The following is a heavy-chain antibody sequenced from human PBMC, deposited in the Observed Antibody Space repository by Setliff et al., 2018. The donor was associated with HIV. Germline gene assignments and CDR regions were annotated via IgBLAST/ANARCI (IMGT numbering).Heavy chain of an antibody. Sequence: SGPTLVNPTQPLTLTCTFSGFSLSPRGMSVSWIRQPPGKALEWLARIDWDDAKYYSTSLKTRLTISKDTSKNRVVLTMTNMDPVDTATYYCARGSESLTYFDNLGPGTLVTVSS. J-gene: IGHJ4*02. V-gene: IGHV2-70*11. CDR2: IDWDDAK. D-gene: IGHD3-10*01. CDR3: ARGSESLTYFDN. CDR1: GFSLSPRGMS.